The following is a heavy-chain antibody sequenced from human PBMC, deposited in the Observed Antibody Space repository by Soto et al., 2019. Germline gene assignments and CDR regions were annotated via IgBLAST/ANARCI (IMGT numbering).Heavy chain of an antibody. D-gene: IGHD6-6*01. J-gene: IGHJ6*02. CDR2: IDPSDSYT. V-gene: IGHV5-10-1*01. CDR3: AMCIAARPLGYYYGMDV. Sequence: PGESLKISCKGSGYSFTSYWISWVRQMSGKGLEWMGRIDPSDSYTNYSPSFQGHVTISADKSISTAYLQWSSLKASDTAMYYCAMCIAARPLGYYYGMDVWGQGTTVTVSS. CDR1: GYSFTSYW.